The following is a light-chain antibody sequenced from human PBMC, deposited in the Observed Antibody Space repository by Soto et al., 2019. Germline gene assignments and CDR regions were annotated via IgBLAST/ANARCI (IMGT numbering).Light chain of an antibody. V-gene: IGLV2-14*01. J-gene: IGLJ1*01. CDR2: EVS. Sequence: QSALTQPASVSGSPGQSITIPCTGTSSDVGGYNYVSWYQQHPGKAPKLLIYEVSNRPSGVSNRFSASKSGNTASLSISGLQAEDEADYYCTSYTSSSTFYVFGTGTKVTVL. CDR1: SSDVGGYNY. CDR3: TSYTSSSTFYV.